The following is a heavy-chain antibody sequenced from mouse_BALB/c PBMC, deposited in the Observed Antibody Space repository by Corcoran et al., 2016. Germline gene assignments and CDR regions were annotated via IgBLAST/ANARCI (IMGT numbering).Heavy chain of an antibody. V-gene: IGHV1-26*01. Sequence: EVQLQQSGPELVKPGASVKISCKASGYSFTGYYMHWVKQSHVKSLEWIGRINPYNGATSYNQKFKDKASLTVDKSSSTAYMELHSLTAEDSAVYYGASVGNSYAMDYWGQGTSVTVSS. CDR1: GYSFTGYY. CDR2: INPYNGAT. CDR3: ASVGNSYAMDY. J-gene: IGHJ4*01. D-gene: IGHD2-1*01.